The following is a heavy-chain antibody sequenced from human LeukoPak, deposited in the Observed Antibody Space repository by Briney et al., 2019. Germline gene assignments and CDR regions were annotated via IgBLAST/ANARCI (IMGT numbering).Heavy chain of an antibody. J-gene: IGHJ6*02. D-gene: IGHD6-19*01. CDR1: GYAFTGYY. V-gene: IGHV1-2*02. Sequence: SVKVSCKASGYAFTGYYMHWVRQAPGQGLEWMGWINPNSGGTNYAQKFQGRVTVTRDTSISTAYMELSRLRSDDTAVYYCARSDLGGSGWVRYYYYGMDVWGQGTTVTVSS. CDR3: ARSDLGGSGWVRYYYYGMDV. CDR2: INPNSGGT.